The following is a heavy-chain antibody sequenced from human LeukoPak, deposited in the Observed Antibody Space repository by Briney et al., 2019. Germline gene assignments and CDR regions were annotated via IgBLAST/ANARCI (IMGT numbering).Heavy chain of an antibody. Sequence: GGSLRLSCAASGFTFSSYAMHWVRQAPGKGLEWVAVISYDGSNKYYADSVKGRFTISRDNSKNTLYLQMDSLRAEDTAVYYCARDPSSGYYYDSSGYYPGHWGQGTLVTVSS. CDR2: ISYDGSNK. CDR3: ARDPSSGYYYDSSGYYPGH. J-gene: IGHJ4*02. CDR1: GFTFSSYA. D-gene: IGHD3-22*01. V-gene: IGHV3-30*01.